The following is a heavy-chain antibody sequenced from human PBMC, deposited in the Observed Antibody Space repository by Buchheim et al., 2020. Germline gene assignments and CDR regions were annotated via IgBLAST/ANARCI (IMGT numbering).Heavy chain of an antibody. Sequence: EVQLVESGGGLVQPGGSLRLSCSAPGFPFSIYWMHWVRQAPGKGLAWVSHINREGTTTNYADYVRGRFTLSRDHGKKTLYLQMNNLRAEDTAVYYCVRDMYGSGDYWGQGTL. CDR1: GFPFSIYW. V-gene: IGHV3-74*01. J-gene: IGHJ4*02. D-gene: IGHD3-10*01. CDR3: VRDMYGSGDY. CDR2: INREGTTT.